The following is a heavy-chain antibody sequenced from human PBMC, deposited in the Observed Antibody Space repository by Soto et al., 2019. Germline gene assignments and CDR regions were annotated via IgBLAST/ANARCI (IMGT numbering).Heavy chain of an antibody. Sequence: QVQLQESGPGLVKPSQTLSLTCTVSGGSISSGGYYWSWIRQHPGKGLERIGYIYYSGSSYYNPSLKSRVTISVDTSKNPFSLKLRSVTAADTAVYYCARDPSSNPYYGMDVGGQGTTVTVSS. CDR3: ARDPSSNPYYGMDV. J-gene: IGHJ6*02. D-gene: IGHD4-4*01. CDR1: GGSISSGGYY. CDR2: IYYSGSS. V-gene: IGHV4-31*03.